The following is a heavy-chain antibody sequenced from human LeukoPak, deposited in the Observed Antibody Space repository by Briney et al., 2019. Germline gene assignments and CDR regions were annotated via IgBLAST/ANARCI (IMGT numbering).Heavy chain of an antibody. Sequence: PSETLSLTFTVSGGSLGSSSYYWGWIRQAPGKGLEWIGTIYFDGNTFYNPSLKSRVTLSIDISKSQFSLRLASVTAADTAIYYCAAENGNFWIGYHYFEDMGEGSLVSVSS. CDR2: IYFDGNT. CDR1: GGSLGSSSYY. V-gene: IGHV4-39*01. D-gene: IGHD3-3*01. J-gene: IGHJ4*02. CDR3: AAENGNFWIGYHYFED.